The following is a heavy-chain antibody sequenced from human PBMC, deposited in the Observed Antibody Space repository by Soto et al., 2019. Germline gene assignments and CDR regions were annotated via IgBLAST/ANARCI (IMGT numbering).Heavy chain of an antibody. V-gene: IGHV3-30*18. D-gene: IGHD2-15*01. CDR2: MSFDGSNE. Sequence: QVHLVESGGGVVQPGRSLRLSCAASGFTFSNYGMHWVRQAPGKGLEWLAVMSFDGSNEYYADSVQGRLTISRDNSKNTLYLQMTSLRTEDTAVYHCAKDAAVAFDIWGQGTMGTVSS. J-gene: IGHJ3*02. CDR1: GFTFSNYG. CDR3: AKDAAVAFDI.